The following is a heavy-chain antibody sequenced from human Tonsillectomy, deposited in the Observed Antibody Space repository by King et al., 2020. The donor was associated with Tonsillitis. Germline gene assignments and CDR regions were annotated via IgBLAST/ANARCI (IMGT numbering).Heavy chain of an antibody. Sequence: QLQLQESGPGLVKPSETLSLTCTVSGGSIRSYYWSWIRQPPGKGLEWIGYSYYSGNTNYNPSLKSRVTISVDTSKNQFSLKVRSVTAADTAVYYCARHRIRVGDVYGDYFDYWSQGTLVTVSS. D-gene: IGHD3-16*01. V-gene: IGHV4-59*08. CDR1: GGSIRSYY. CDR2: SYYSGNT. J-gene: IGHJ4*02. CDR3: ARHRIRVGDVYGDYFDY.